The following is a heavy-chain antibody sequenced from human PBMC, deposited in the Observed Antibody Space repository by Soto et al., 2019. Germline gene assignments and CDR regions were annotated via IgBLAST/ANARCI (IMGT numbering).Heavy chain of an antibody. V-gene: IGHV3-30*18. CDR3: PKEDDYGHRRKAFDI. J-gene: IGHJ3*02. Sequence: QVQLVESGGGVVQPGRSLKLSCAASGFTFSNYGMHWVRQAPGKGLEWVAVISYDGSNKYYADSVKGRFTISRDNSKNTLYLQMNSLRAEGTAVYYCPKEDDYGHRRKAFDIWGQGTMVTVS. D-gene: IGHD4-17*01. CDR1: GFTFSNYG. CDR2: ISYDGSNK.